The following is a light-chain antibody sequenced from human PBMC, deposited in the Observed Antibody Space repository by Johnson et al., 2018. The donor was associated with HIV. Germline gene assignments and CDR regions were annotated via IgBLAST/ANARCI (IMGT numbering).Light chain of an antibody. Sequence: VLTQPPSVSVSLGQMARITCSGEALPKKYAYWYQQKPGQFPVLVIYKDSERPSGIPERFSGSKSGTSATLAITGLQTGDEADYYCGAWDSSLSAYVFGTGTQVTVL. V-gene: IGLV3-16*01. CDR3: GAWDSSLSAYV. CDR1: ALPKKY. J-gene: IGLJ1*01. CDR2: KDS.